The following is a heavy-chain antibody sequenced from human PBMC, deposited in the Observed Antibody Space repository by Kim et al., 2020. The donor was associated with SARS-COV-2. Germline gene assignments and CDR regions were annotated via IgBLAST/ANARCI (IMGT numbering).Heavy chain of an antibody. J-gene: IGHJ4*01. D-gene: IGHD5-18*01. CDR2: IYSRGDT. CDR3: GACYRSVFDY. Sequence: GGSLRLSCAASGFTVNSNYMTWVRQAPGKGLEWVSVIYSRGDTSFADAARGRFTISRDNSKNKVYLLMNSLIAEDTAPDYCGACYRSVFDYFGHGSLVT. CDR1: GFTVNSNY. V-gene: IGHV3-53*01.